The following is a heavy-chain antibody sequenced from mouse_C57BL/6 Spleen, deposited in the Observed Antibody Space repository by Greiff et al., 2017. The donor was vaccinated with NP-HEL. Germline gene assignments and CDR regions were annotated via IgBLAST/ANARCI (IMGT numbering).Heavy chain of an antibody. Sequence: VQLQQSGAELARPGASVKLSCKASGYTFTSYGISWVKQRTGQGLEWIGEIYPRSGNTYSYEKFKGKAPLTADKSSSTADMQLRSLTSDDSAVYVCARGERGDGDYYVDYWGQGTTLTVSS. D-gene: IGHD2-13*01. CDR3: ARGERGDGDYYVDY. CDR1: GYTFTSYG. CDR2: IYPRSGNT. V-gene: IGHV1-81*01. J-gene: IGHJ2*01.